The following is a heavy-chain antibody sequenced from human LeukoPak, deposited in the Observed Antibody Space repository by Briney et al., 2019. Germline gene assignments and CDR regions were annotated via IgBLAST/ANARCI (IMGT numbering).Heavy chain of an antibody. V-gene: IGHV4-34*01. CDR3: ASGGYCDSASCLTLNWFDP. D-gene: IGHD2-2*03. Sequence: SETPSLTCAVYGGSFSGYYWSWIRQSPEKGLEWIGEINHSGSTNYNPSLKSRVSISIDTSKNQFSLRLSSVTAADTAVYYCASGGYCDSASCLTLNWFDPWGQGTLVTVSS. J-gene: IGHJ5*02. CDR1: GGSFSGYY. CDR2: INHSGST.